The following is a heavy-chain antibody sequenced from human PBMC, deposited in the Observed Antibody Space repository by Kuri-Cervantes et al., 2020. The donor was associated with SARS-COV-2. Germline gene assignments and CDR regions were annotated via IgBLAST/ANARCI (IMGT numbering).Heavy chain of an antibody. Sequence: GESLKISCAASGFSHNNFGIHWVRQAPCKGLEWGSLVAYEGTIKSYADSMKCRFTVSRKNSKNTVFLAMNSLSTGDTAVYYCAKSRMPFHLSRYLSILDSWGQGTLVTVSS. D-gene: IGHD2-15*01. CDR3: AKSRMPFHLSRYLSILDS. CDR2: VAYEGTIK. J-gene: IGHJ5*01. V-gene: IGHV3-30*02. CDR1: GFSHNNFG.